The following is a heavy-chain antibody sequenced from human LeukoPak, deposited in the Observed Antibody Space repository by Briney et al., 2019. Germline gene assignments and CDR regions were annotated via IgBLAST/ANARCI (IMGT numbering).Heavy chain of an antibody. CDR2: ISYGGSNK. V-gene: IGHV3-30*18. J-gene: IGHJ4*02. CDR3: AKESRASSSWYVATGNYFDY. Sequence: PGRSLRLSCAASGFTFSNYGMHWVRQAPGKGLEWVAVISYGGSNKYYADSVKGRFTISRDNSKNTLYLQMNSLRAEDTAVYYCAKESRASSSWYVATGNYFDYWGQGTLVTVSS. D-gene: IGHD6-13*01. CDR1: GFTFSNYG.